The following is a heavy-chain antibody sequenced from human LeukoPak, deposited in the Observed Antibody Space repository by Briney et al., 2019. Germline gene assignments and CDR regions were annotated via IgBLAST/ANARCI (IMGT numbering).Heavy chain of an antibody. J-gene: IGHJ4*02. CDR2: ISNRSSSI. CDR1: GFTFSTYD. D-gene: IGHD3-3*01. V-gene: IGHV3-21*01. Sequence: GGSLRLSCSASGFTFSTYDMNWVRQAPGKGLEWVSSISNRSSSIYYADSVKGRFTISRDNAKNSLYLQMNSLRAEDTAVYWCARDYIAYDPLDYWGQGTLVTVSS. CDR3: ARDYIAYDPLDY.